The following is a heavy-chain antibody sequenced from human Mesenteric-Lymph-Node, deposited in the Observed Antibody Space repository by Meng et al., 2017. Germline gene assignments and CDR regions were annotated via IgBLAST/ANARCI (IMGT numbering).Heavy chain of an antibody. D-gene: IGHD5-18*01. CDR3: ARDVRYSYSPSMDV. V-gene: IGHV4-61*02. CDR1: GGSISSGSYY. Sequence: SETLSLTCTVSGGSISSGSYYWSWIRQPAGKGLEWIGRIYTSGSTNYNPSLKSRVTISVDTSKNQFSLKLSSVTAADTAVYYCARDVRYSYSPSMDVWGQGTTVTVSS. CDR2: IYTSGST. J-gene: IGHJ6*02.